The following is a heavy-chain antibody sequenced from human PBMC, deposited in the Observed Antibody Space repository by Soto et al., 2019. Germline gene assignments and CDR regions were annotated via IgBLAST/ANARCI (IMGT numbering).Heavy chain of an antibody. CDR2: ISAYNGNT. Sequence: ASVKVSCKASGYMFVTYGINWVRQAPGQGLEWMGWISAYNGNTKYAQNLQGRVTMTTDASTSTAYKEMRSLRSDDPAVTSCAKYVGGYGSYYTDYWGPGTLVTVSS. J-gene: IGHJ4*02. CDR1: GYMFVTYG. V-gene: IGHV1-18*01. CDR3: AKYVGGYGSYYTDY. D-gene: IGHD3-10*01.